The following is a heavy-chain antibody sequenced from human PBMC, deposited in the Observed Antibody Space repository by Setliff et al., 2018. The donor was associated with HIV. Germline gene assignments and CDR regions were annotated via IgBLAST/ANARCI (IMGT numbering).Heavy chain of an antibody. CDR3: ARDRSKYGTGSSAYNWFDP. CDR2: IFGSGTT. Sequence: SETLSLTCPVSTDSISNFHWSWMRQPAGKGLEWIGRIFGSGTTHYNPSLKSRVTMSIDTSKNQFFLKLNSVTAADTAVYFCARDRSKYGTGSSAYNWFDPWGLGTLVTVSS. CDR1: TDSISNFH. D-gene: IGHD3-16*01. J-gene: IGHJ5*02. V-gene: IGHV4-4*07.